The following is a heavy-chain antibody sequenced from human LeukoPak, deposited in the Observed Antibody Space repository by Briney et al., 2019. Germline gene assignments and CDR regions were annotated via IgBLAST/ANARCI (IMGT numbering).Heavy chain of an antibody. Sequence: ASQTLSLTCTVSGGSISSGDHYWSWIRQPPGKGLEWIGYIYYSGSTYYNPSLKSRLTISVDTSKNQFSLKLSSVTAADTAVFYCARGRVYSSGWEIFDYWGQGTLVTVSS. CDR3: ARGRVYSSGWEIFDY. CDR2: IYYSGST. CDR1: GGSISSGDHY. V-gene: IGHV4-30-4*01. J-gene: IGHJ4*02. D-gene: IGHD6-19*01.